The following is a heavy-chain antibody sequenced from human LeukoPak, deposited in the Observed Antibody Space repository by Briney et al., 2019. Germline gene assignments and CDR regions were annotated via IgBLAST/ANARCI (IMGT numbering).Heavy chain of an antibody. CDR3: ARVQFYYDTSGLDY. V-gene: IGHV3-21*01. Sequence: GGSLRLSCAGSGFDSDNYAMSWVRQAPGKGLEWVSSISSGSSYIYYADSVKGRFTISRDNAKNSPYLQMNSLRAEDTAVYYCARVQFYYDTSGLDYWGQGTLVTVSS. D-gene: IGHD3-22*01. J-gene: IGHJ4*02. CDR2: ISSGSSYI. CDR1: GFDSDNYA.